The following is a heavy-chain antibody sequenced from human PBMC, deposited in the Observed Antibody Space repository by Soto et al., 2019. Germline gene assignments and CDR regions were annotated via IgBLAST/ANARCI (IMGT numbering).Heavy chain of an antibody. CDR3: ASLATADTLDY. V-gene: IGHV1-69*02. CDR2: IIPILGIA. J-gene: IGHJ4*02. CDR1: GGTFSSYT. Sequence: QVQLVQSGAEVKKPGSSVKVSCKASGGTFSSYTISWVRQAPGQGLEWMGRIIPILGIANYAQKFQGRATFTADKSTSPAYMELSSLRSEDTAVYYCASLATADTLDYWGQGTLVTVSS. D-gene: IGHD6-13*01.